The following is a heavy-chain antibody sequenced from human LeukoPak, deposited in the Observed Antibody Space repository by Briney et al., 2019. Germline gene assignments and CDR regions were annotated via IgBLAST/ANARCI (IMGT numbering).Heavy chain of an antibody. CDR3: ASSNYGNYYYYYIDV. CDR1: GGTFSSYT. Sequence: GASVKVPCKASGGTFSSYTIRWVRQAPGQGLEWMGRIIPILGIANYAQKFQGRVTITADKSTSTAYMELSSVGSHDTAVYYCASSNYGNYYYYYIDVGGKGTTVTVSS. D-gene: IGHD4-17*01. V-gene: IGHV1-69*02. CDR2: IIPILGIA. J-gene: IGHJ6*03.